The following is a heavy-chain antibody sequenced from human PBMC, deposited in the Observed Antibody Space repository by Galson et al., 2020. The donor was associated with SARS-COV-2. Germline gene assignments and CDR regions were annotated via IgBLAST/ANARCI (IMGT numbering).Heavy chain of an antibody. CDR3: ARDTVGDLDFDY. CDR1: GFTFDSYA. Sequence: EGSLRLSCVTSGFTFDSYAMNWVRQAPGKGLEWVSFITTSGDIVHYSDSVRGRFTVSRDNAKSTLYLQMSSLSAEDTAIDYCARDTVGDLDFDYWGQGTLVTVSS. J-gene: IGHJ4*02. V-gene: IGHV3-48*03. CDR2: ITTSGDIV. D-gene: IGHD1-26*01.